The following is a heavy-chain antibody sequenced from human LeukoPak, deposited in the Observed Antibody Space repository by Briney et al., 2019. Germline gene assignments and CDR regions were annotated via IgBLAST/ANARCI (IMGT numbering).Heavy chain of an antibody. CDR1: GGSISSGEYY. CDR3: ARVKYYYDSSGSGHDAFDI. J-gene: IGHJ3*02. Sequence: SQTLSLTCTVSGGSISSGEYYWSWIRQPPGKGLEWIGKINHSGSTNYNPSLKSRVTISVDTSKNQFSLKLSSVTAADTAEYYCARVKYYYDSSGSGHDAFDIWGRGTMVTVSS. D-gene: IGHD3-22*01. V-gene: IGHV4-30-4*08. CDR2: INHSGST.